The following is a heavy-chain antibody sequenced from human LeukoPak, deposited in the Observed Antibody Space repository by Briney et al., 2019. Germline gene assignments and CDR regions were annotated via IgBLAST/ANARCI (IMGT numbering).Heavy chain of an antibody. Sequence: SQTLSLTCTVSGGSISSGGYYWSWIRQHPGKGLEWIGCIYYSGTTYYHPSLTSRVAISVDTSKNQFSLKLSSVTAADTAVYYCAKRDNNDRYSGFHVFDVWGQGAMVTVSS. CDR1: GGSISSGGYY. CDR3: AKRDNNDRYSGFHVFDV. D-gene: IGHD3-16*02. J-gene: IGHJ3*01. V-gene: IGHV4-31*03. CDR2: IYYSGTT.